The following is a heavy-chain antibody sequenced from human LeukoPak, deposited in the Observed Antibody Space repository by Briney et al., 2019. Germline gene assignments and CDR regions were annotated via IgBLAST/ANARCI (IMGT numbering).Heavy chain of an antibody. V-gene: IGHV4-34*01. CDR3: ARETPDYYDSSGYYPVGY. Sequence: SETLSLTCAVYGGSFSGYYWSWIRQPPGKGLEWIGEINHSGSTNYNPSLKSRVTISVDTSKNQFSLKLSSVTAADTAVYYCARETPDYYDSSGYYPVGYWGQGTLVTVSS. J-gene: IGHJ4*02. CDR2: INHSGST. D-gene: IGHD3-22*01. CDR1: GGSFSGYY.